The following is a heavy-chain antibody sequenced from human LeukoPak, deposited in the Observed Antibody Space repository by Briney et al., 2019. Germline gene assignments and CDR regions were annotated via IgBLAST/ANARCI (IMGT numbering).Heavy chain of an antibody. CDR3: ARSLGPIEMATPLYDAFDI. D-gene: IGHD5-24*01. V-gene: IGHV1-46*01. CDR2: INPSGGST. CDR1: GYTFTSYY. Sequence: ASVKVSCKASGYTFTSYYMHRVRQAPGQGLEWMGIINPSGGSTSYAQKFQGRVTMTRDTSTSTVYMELSSLRSEDTAVYYCARSLGPIEMATPLYDAFDIWGQGTMVTVSS. J-gene: IGHJ3*02.